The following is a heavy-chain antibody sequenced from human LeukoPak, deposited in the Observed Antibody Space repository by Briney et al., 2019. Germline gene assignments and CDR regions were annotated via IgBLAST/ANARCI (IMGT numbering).Heavy chain of an antibody. V-gene: IGHV3-7*01. CDR3: ARDPGRGYDI. CDR1: GFTFATYW. CDR2: IKHDGREK. Sequence: GGSLRLSCAASGFTFATYWMAWVRQAPGKGLEWVAVIKHDGREKKSVDSVEGRFTVSRDNAKNSLYLQMNSLSAEDTAVYYCARDPGRGYDIWGQGTMVTVSS. J-gene: IGHJ3*02. D-gene: IGHD3-22*01.